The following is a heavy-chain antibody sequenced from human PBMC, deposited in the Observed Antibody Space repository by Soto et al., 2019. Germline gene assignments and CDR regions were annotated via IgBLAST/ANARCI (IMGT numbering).Heavy chain of an antibody. Sequence: QVQLVQSGAEVKKPGASVKVSCKASGYTFTSYGISWVRQAPGQGLEWMGWISAYNGNTNYAQKLQGRVTMTPDTCPSTAYMELRSLRYDDTAVYNCAGVDYGDYDLKIIGGNHVACWGQGTLVTVSS. CDR3: AGVDYGDYDLKIIGGNHVAC. CDR1: GYTFTSYG. J-gene: IGHJ4*02. D-gene: IGHD4-17*01. CDR2: ISAYNGNT. V-gene: IGHV1-18*01.